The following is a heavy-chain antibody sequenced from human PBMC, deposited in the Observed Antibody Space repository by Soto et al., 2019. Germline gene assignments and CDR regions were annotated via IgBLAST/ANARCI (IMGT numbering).Heavy chain of an antibody. CDR1: GGTFSSYA. J-gene: IGHJ4*02. CDR2: IIPIFGTA. V-gene: IGHV1-69*13. D-gene: IGHD3-10*01. Sequence: ASVKVSCKASGGTFSSYAISWVRQAPGQGLEWMGGIIPIFGTANYAQKFQGRVTITADESTSTAYMELSSLRSEDTAVYYCAAGVSFYGSGSYSPGYYFDYWGQGTLVTVSS. CDR3: AAGVSFYGSGSYSPGYYFDY.